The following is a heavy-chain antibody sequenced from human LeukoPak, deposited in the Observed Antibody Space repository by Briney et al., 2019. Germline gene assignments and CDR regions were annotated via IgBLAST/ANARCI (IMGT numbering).Heavy chain of an antibody. V-gene: IGHV5-51*01. D-gene: IGHD5-12*01. J-gene: IGHJ6*02. CDR2: IYPGDSDT. Sequence: GESLKISCKGSGYSFTSYWIGWVRQMPGKGLEWMGIIYPGDSDTRYSPSFQGQVTISADKSISTAYLQWSSLKASNTAMYYCARQSYSGYQHPHGVDVWGQGTTVAVSS. CDR1: GYSFTSYW. CDR3: ARQSYSGYQHPHGVDV.